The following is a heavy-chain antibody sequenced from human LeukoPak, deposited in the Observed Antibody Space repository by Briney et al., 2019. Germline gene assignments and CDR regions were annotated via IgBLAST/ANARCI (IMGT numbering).Heavy chain of an antibody. Sequence: GGSLRLSCAASGFTFSSYSMNWVRQAPGKGLEWVSSISGSSSNIYYADSVKGRFTISRDNAKNSLYMQMNSLRAKDTAVYYCARDYYDFWSGYRNLFDYWGQGTLVTVSS. CDR2: ISGSSSNI. J-gene: IGHJ4*02. D-gene: IGHD3-3*01. CDR1: GFTFSSYS. CDR3: ARDYYDFWSGYRNLFDY. V-gene: IGHV3-21*01.